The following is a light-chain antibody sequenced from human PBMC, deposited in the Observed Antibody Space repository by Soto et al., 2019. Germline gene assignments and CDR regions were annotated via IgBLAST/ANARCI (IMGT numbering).Light chain of an antibody. V-gene: IGKV1-5*01. CDR2: DAS. CDR1: QTISTW. CDR3: QQYTNTNNPWM. Sequence: DIQGTQYPHTLAAAVGDRVNITCRASQTISTWMAWYQQKPGKAPKLLVYDASTLQSGVASRFSGSGSGTEFTLIISGLQPDDSATYYCQQYTNTNNPWMFGQGTKVDI. J-gene: IGKJ1*01.